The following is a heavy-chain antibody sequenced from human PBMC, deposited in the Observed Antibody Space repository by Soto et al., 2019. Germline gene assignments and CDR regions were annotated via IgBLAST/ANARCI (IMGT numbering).Heavy chain of an antibody. CDR3: ARDFYGGYTYGPGDY. CDR1: GFMFSAYW. Sequence: GGSLILSCAASGFMFSAYWMSWVRQAPGKGLEWVANIHGDGGKIYYVDSVKGRFTISRDNAKRSLYLQMNSLRAEDTAVYYCARDFYGGYTYGPGDYWGQGALVTVSS. D-gene: IGHD5-18*01. CDR2: IHGDGGKI. V-gene: IGHV3-7*01. J-gene: IGHJ4*02.